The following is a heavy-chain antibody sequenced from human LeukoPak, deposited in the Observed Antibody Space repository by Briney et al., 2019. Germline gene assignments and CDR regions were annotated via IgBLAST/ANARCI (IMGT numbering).Heavy chain of an antibody. Sequence: ASVKVSFKASGYTFTSYGISLVRQAPGQGLGWLGWISAYNGNTNYAQKLQGRVTMTTDTSTSTAYMELRSLTSDDTAVYYCARTWTYSHGYPGRVEGYYFDYWGQGTLVTVSS. CDR3: ARTWTYSHGYPGRVEGYYFDY. D-gene: IGHD5-18*01. V-gene: IGHV1-18*04. J-gene: IGHJ4*02. CDR1: GYTFTSYG. CDR2: ISAYNGNT.